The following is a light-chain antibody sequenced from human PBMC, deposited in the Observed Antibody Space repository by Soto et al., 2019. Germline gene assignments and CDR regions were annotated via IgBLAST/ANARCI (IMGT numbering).Light chain of an antibody. CDR2: AAS. J-gene: IGKJ1*01. CDR1: QGISKF. V-gene: IGKV1-27*01. Sequence: DIQMTQSPSSLSASVGDRVTITCRASQGISKFLAWYQQKPGKVPKLLIYAASTLQSGVPSRFSGSGSGTDFTLTISSLQPEDVAXYYXQXYNSAPWTFGQGTKVEIK. CDR3: QXYNSAPWT.